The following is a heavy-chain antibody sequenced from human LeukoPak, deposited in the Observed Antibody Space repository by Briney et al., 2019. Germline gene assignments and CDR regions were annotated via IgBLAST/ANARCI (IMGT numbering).Heavy chain of an antibody. V-gene: IGHV3-30*02. J-gene: IGHJ4*02. Sequence: GGSLRLSCAASGFTLRTYGMHWVRQAPGKGLEWVAFIRNDESNKYYADSVKGRFTISRDNSKNTLYLQMNSLRAEDTAVYFCAKVIGGSSAWYARGFDYWGQGTLVTVSS. CDR2: IRNDESNK. CDR3: AKVIGGSSAWYARGFDY. D-gene: IGHD2-15*01. CDR1: GFTLRTYG.